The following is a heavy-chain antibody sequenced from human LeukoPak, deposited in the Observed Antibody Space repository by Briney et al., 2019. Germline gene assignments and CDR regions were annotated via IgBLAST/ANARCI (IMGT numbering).Heavy chain of an antibody. CDR1: GGSVRSGNYF. V-gene: IGHV4-61*01. D-gene: IGHD3-9*01. CDR3: ARVDWWFDIMTGWPAITNNGMDV. J-gene: IGHJ6*02. Sequence: SETLSLTCTVSGGSVRSGNYFWSWIRQSPGKGLGWIGYIYFRGNTKYSPALESRVTMSKDPSKNQFSLRLTSLTAADTAVYYCARVDWWFDIMTGWPAITNNGMDVWGQGTTVIVSS. CDR2: IYFRGNT.